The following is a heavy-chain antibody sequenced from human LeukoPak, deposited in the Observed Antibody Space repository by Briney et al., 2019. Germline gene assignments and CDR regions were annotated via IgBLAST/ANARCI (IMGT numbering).Heavy chain of an antibody. J-gene: IGHJ5*02. D-gene: IGHD3-9*01. CDR2: ISGSGGST. CDR1: GFTFSSYA. V-gene: IGHV3-23*01. Sequence: GGSLRLSCAASGFTFSSYAMSWVRQAPGKGLEWVSAISGSGGSTYYTDSVKGRFTISRDNSKNTLYLQMNSLRAEDTAVYYCAKANLYDILTGYYNFNLWGQGTLVTVSS. CDR3: AKANLYDILTGYYNFNL.